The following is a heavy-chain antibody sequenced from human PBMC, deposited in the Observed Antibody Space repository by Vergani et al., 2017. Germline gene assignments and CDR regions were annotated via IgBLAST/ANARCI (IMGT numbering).Heavy chain of an antibody. CDR2: INHSGST. D-gene: IGHD3-22*01. CDR1: GGSFSGYY. V-gene: IGHV4-34*01. J-gene: IGHJ6*03. CDR3: ARSAVVVIPYYYYYYYMDV. Sequence: QVQLQQWGAGLLKPSETLSLTCAVYGGSFSGYYWSWIRQPPGKGLEWIGEINHSGSTNYNPSLKSRVTISVDTSKNQFSLKLSSVTAADTAVYYCARSAVVVIPYYYYYYYMDVWGKGTTVTVSS.